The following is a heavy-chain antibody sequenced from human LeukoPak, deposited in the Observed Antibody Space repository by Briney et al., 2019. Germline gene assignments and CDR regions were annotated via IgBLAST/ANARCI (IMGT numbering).Heavy chain of an antibody. CDR1: GFTFSDYY. CDR2: ITFSGSTI. V-gene: IGHV3-11*04. CDR3: ARKMATISRNFDY. Sequence: TPGGSLRLSCAASGFTFSDYYMSWIRQAPGKGLEWVSSITFSGSTIYYADSVKGRFTISRDNAKNSLYLQMNSLRAEDTAVYYCARKMATISRNFDYWGQGTLVTVSS. J-gene: IGHJ4*02. D-gene: IGHD5-24*01.